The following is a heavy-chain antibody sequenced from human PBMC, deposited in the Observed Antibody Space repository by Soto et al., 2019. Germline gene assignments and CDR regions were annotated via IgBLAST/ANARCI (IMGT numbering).Heavy chain of an antibody. CDR3: VREYYGLLTGYYTDY. V-gene: IGHV3-74*01. CDR1: GFPFSSYW. D-gene: IGHD3-9*01. J-gene: IGHJ4*02. Sequence: EVQLVESGRDLVQPGGSVRLSCAASGFPFSSYWMHWVRHTPGKGLDWVARISGAGVTTYYAYSVTGRFTVSRDNAKNTLSLEISGLRAEDTAVYYCVREYYGLLTGYYTDYWGQGTLVSVSS. CDR2: ISGAGVTT.